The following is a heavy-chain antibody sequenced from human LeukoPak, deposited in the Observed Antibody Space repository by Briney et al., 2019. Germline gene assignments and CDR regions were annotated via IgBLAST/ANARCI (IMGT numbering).Heavy chain of an antibody. CDR1: GVSFSSYY. V-gene: IGHV4-4*07. Sequence: SETLSLTCTVSGVSFSSYYWTWIRQPAGKGLEWIGRIYSSGNTNYNPSLESRVTMSIDTSKNQFSLKLTSVTAADTAVYYCARERGILRGDAFDIWGQGTMVTVSS. CDR3: ARERGILRGDAFDI. J-gene: IGHJ3*02. CDR2: IYSSGNT. D-gene: IGHD1-26*01.